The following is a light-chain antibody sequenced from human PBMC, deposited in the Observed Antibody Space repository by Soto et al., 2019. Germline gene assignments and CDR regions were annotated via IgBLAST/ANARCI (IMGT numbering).Light chain of an antibody. CDR1: SSDVGGYNY. J-gene: IGLJ1*01. CDR3: CSYAGSYTLYV. CDR2: DVS. Sequence: QSVLTQPASVSGSAGQSIAISCTGTSSDVGGYNYVSWYQQHPGKAPKLMIYDVSKRPSGVPDRFSGSKSGNTASLTISGLQAEDEADYYCCSYAGSYTLYVFGTGTKLTVL. V-gene: IGLV2-11*01.